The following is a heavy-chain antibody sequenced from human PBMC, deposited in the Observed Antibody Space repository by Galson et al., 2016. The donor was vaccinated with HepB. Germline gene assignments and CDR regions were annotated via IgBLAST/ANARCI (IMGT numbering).Heavy chain of an antibody. CDR3: ARTSTYFTDSSGYYLSGNAFEI. Sequence: ETLSLTCSVSGGSMNNYHWSWLRQSPGKGLEWLANIYYSGSTNYNPSLKSRVSISVDTSENQFSLRLSSVTAADTVVYYCARTSTYFTDSSGYYLSGNAFEIGGQGTMVTASS. V-gene: IGHV4-59*01. J-gene: IGHJ3*02. CDR2: IYYSGST. CDR1: GGSMNNYH. D-gene: IGHD3-22*01.